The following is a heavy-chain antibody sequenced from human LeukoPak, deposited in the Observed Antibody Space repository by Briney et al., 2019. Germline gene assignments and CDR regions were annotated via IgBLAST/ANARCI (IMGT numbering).Heavy chain of an antibody. CDR3: AKDRGAGGSGSYSKSGSYYYYYYMDV. J-gene: IGHJ6*03. CDR2: ISWDGGST. CDR1: GFTFDDYT. V-gene: IGHV3-43*01. Sequence: PGGSLRLSCAASGFTFDDYTMHWVRQAPGKGLEWVSLISWDGGSTYYADSVKGRFTISRDNSKNSLYLQMNSLRTEDTALYYCAKDRGAGGSGSYSKSGSYYYYYYMDVWGKGTTVTVSS. D-gene: IGHD3-10*01.